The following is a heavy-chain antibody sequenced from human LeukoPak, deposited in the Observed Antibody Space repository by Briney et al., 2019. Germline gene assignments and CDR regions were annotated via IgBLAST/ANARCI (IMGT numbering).Heavy chain of an antibody. CDR1: GFTFSSYA. Sequence: GGSLRLSCAASGFTFSSYAMSWVRQAPGKGLEWVSAISVSGGSTYYPDSVKGRFTIPRNNSNNPLYLQMNSLRAEDKAVYYCAKDQDSSGYYYTGSGFDYWGQGTLVTVSS. CDR2: ISVSGGST. V-gene: IGHV3-23*01. J-gene: IGHJ4*02. D-gene: IGHD3-22*01. CDR3: AKDQDSSGYYYTGSGFDY.